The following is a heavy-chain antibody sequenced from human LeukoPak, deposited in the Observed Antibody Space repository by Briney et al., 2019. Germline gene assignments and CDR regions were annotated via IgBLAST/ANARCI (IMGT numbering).Heavy chain of an antibody. CDR1: GGSFSGYY. V-gene: IGHV4-34*01. CDR2: INHSGAT. J-gene: IGHJ4*02. CDR3: ASSRVYSGSWYYYFDN. Sequence: SETLSLTCAVYGGSFSGYYWSWIRQPPGKGLEWIGEINHSGATNYNPSLKSRVTISVDTSKNLFSLKLSSVTAADPAVYYCASSRVYSGSWYYYFDNWGQGTLVTVSS. D-gene: IGHD5-12*01.